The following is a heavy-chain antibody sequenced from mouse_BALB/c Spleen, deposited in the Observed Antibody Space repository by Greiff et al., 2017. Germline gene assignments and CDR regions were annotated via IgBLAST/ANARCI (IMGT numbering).Heavy chain of an antibody. D-gene: IGHD4-1*01. CDR1: GYTFTDYN. J-gene: IGHJ4*01. CDR2: IYPYNGGT. Sequence: VQLKQSGPELVKPGASVKISCKASGYTFTDYNMHWVKQSHGKSLEWIGYIYPYNGGTGYNQKFKSKATLTVDNSSSTAYMELRSLTSEDSAVYYCAMGYYYAMDYWGQGTSVTVSS. V-gene: IGHV1S29*02. CDR3: AMGYYYAMDY.